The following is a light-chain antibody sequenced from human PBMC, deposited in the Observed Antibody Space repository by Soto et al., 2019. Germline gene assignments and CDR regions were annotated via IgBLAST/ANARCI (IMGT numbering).Light chain of an antibody. V-gene: IGKV3-20*01. Sequence: EIVLTQSPGTLSLSPGEGATLSCRASESISSSYLAWYQQRPGQSPRLLIYAASSRAAGIPDRFSGSGSGADFTLTISRLEPEDFAVYYCQLYGGSLMFSFGQGTKLHIK. CDR3: QLYGGSLMFS. CDR1: ESISSSY. J-gene: IGKJ2*01. CDR2: AAS.